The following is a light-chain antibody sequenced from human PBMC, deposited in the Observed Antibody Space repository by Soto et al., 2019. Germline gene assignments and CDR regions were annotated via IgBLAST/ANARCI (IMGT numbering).Light chain of an antibody. CDR1: LSVRNY. CDR2: AAS. Sequence: DIQLTQSPSSLSASVGDRVTISCRASLSVRNYLSWYQWKPGKAPSLLIYAASSLHSGVPSRFSGSASGADFTLTINNLHPEDFATYYCQQSYSVPFTFVQGTRLQLK. J-gene: IGKJ5*01. CDR3: QQSYSVPFT. V-gene: IGKV1-39*01.